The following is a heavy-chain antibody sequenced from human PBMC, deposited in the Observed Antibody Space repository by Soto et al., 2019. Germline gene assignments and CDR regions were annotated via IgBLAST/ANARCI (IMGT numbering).Heavy chain of an antibody. J-gene: IGHJ3*02. CDR2: LSNTGRRT. Sequence: EVQVLESGGGLVQPGGSLRLSCVVSVFPFGANAMSWVRQAPGKGLEWVSGLSNTGRRTSYADSVKGRFNISRDNSENTVYLQMNSLRVEDTAVYFCARRIWDPAVVVAATRGALDIWGQGTMVSVSS. D-gene: IGHD2-15*01. CDR3: ARRIWDPAVVVAATRGALDI. CDR1: VFPFGANA. V-gene: IGHV3-23*01.